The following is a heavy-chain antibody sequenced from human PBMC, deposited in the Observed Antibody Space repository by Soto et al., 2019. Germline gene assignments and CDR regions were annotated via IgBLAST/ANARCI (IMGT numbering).Heavy chain of an antibody. V-gene: IGHV3-30-3*01. Sequence: QVQLVESGGGVVQPGRSLRLSCAASGFTLSSYAMHWVHQAPGKGLECVAVISYDGSKKYYADSVKGRFTISRDNSKSTLYLQMSTMRAEDTAVYYCSRDPYSSGWLEYWGQGTLVTVSS. CDR2: ISYDGSKK. D-gene: IGHD6-19*01. CDR3: SRDPYSSGWLEY. J-gene: IGHJ4*02. CDR1: GFTLSSYA.